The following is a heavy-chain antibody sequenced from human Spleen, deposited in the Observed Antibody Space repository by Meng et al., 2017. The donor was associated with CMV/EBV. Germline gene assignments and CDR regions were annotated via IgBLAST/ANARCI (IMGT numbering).Heavy chain of an antibody. CDR3: AKDRGRWELLNHYYYGMDV. D-gene: IGHD1-26*01. CDR1: GFTFSDYY. J-gene: IGHJ6*02. V-gene: IGHV3-11*04. CDR2: ISSSGSTI. Sequence: GESLKISCAASGFTFSDYYMSWIRQAPGKGLEWVSYISSSGSTIYYADSVKGRFTISRDNAKNSLYLQMNSLRAEDTAVYYCAKDRGRWELLNHYYYGMDVWGQGTTVTVSS.